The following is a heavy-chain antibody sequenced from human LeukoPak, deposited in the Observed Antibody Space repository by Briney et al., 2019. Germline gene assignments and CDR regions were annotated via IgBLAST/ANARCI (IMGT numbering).Heavy chain of an antibody. CDR2: IIPIVGTA. CDR1: GYTFTSYY. CDR3: AGYDYVWRSYRYTEYYFDY. V-gene: IGHV1-69*13. J-gene: IGHJ4*02. Sequence: GASVKVSCMASGYTFTSYYTHWVRQAPGQGLEWMGGIIPIVGTANYAQKFQGRVTITADESTSTAYMELSSLRSEDTAVYYCAGYDYVWRSYRYTEYYFDYWGQGTLVTVSS. D-gene: IGHD3-16*02.